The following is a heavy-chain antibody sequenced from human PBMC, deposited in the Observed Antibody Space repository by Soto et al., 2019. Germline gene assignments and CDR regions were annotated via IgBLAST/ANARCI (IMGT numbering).Heavy chain of an antibody. Sequence: EVQLLESGGGLVQPGGSLRLSCAASGFTFSSYAMSWVRQAPGKGLEWVSAISGSGGSTYYADSVKGRFTISRDNSKNTLYLQMNGLRAEGTAVYYCVKVAAVGGTNWFDPWGQGTLVTVFS. V-gene: IGHV3-23*01. CDR1: GFTFSSYA. CDR3: VKVAAVGGTNWFDP. CDR2: ISGSGGST. D-gene: IGHD6-19*01. J-gene: IGHJ5*02.